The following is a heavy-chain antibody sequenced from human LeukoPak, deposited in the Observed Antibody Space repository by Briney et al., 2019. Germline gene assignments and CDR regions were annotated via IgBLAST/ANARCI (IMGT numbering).Heavy chain of an antibody. CDR1: GFTFSSYA. D-gene: IGHD1-26*01. CDR3: VKDIGTVGASPFDQ. CDR2: ISGSGLNT. J-gene: IGHJ4*02. Sequence: GGSLRLSCAASGFTFSSYAMSWVRQAPGKGLEWVSVISGSGLNTYYRDSVKGRFTVSRDNSKNTLSLQMSSLRVDDTALYYCVKDIGTVGASPFDQWGQGTLVTVSS. V-gene: IGHV3-23*01.